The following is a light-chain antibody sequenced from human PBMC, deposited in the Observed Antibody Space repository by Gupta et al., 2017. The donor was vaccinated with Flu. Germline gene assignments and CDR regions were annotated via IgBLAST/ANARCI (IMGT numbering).Light chain of an antibody. Sequence: SSDFGSYNYVSWYQQHPGKAPKLMIYEVNNRPSGVSNRFSGSKSGNTASLTISGLQAEDEADYYCSSYTTSSTLYVFGTGTKVTVL. CDR1: SSDFGSYNY. V-gene: IGLV2-14*01. J-gene: IGLJ1*01. CDR2: EVN. CDR3: SSYTTSSTLYV.